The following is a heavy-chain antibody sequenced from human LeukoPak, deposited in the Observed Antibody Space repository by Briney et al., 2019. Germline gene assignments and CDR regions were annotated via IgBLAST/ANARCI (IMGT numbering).Heavy chain of an antibody. V-gene: IGHV1-8*01. J-gene: IGHJ4*02. D-gene: IGHD1-7*01. CDR1: GYTFTSYD. CDR2: MNPNSGNT. CDR3: ARGETGTLTNDY. Sequence: ASVKVSCKASGYTFTSYDINWVRQATGQGLEWMGWMNPNSGNTGYAQKFQGRVTMTRNTSISTAYMELSSLRSEDTAVYYCARGETGTLTNDYCGQGTLVTVSS.